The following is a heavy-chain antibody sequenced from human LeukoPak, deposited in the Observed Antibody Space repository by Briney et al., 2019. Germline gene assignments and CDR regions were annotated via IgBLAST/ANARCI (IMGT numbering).Heavy chain of an antibody. D-gene: IGHD3-3*01. V-gene: IGHV3-21*01. CDR1: GFTFSSYS. CDR3: ARVPSYYDFWSGYFN. Sequence: KPGGSLRRSCAASGFTFSSYSMNWVRQAPGKGLEWVSFISSSSNYIYYADSVKGRFTISRDNAKNSLYLQMNSLRAEDTAVYYCARVPSYYDFWSGYFNWGQGTLVTVSS. J-gene: IGHJ4*02. CDR2: ISSSSNYI.